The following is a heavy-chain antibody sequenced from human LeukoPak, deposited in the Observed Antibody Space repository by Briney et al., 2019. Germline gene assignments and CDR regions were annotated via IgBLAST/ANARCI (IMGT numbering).Heavy chain of an antibody. Sequence: ASVTVSCKASGYALTSFSISWVRQAPGHGLEGMGWISAYNGYKDYAQKLQGRVTMTTETSTNTAYMELRSLRSDDTAVYYCVRGDCSGVSCYLPEYFRHWGQGTLVTVSS. V-gene: IGHV1-18*01. CDR3: VRGDCSGVSCYLPEYFRH. D-gene: IGHD2-15*01. CDR2: ISAYNGYK. CDR1: GYALTSFS. J-gene: IGHJ1*01.